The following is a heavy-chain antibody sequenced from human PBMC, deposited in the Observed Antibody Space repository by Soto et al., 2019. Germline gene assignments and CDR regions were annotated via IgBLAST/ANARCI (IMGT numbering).Heavy chain of an antibody. CDR2: IIPLFGTA. D-gene: IGHD3-22*01. V-gene: IGHV1-69*01. CDR3: AREVWDSSGPGLFDY. Sequence: QVQLVQSGAEVKKPGSSVKVSCKASGGTFSSYAISWVRQAPGQGLEWMGGIIPLFGTANYAQQFQGRVTITADESTSTAYMELSSLRSEDTAVYYCAREVWDSSGPGLFDYWGQGTLVTVSS. CDR1: GGTFSSYA. J-gene: IGHJ4*02.